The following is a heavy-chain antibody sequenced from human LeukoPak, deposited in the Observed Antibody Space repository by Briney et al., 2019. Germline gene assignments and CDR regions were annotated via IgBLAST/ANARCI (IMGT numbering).Heavy chain of an antibody. CDR2: INNSGGNT. Sequence: GGSLRLSCAASGFTLSTYGMSWVRQAPGKGLEWVSSINNSGGNTYYADSVKGRFTISRDNSKNTLYLQMNSLRAEDTAVYYCAKGASESGYCSSTSCLCNWFDPWGQGTLVTVSS. CDR3: AKGASESGYCSSTSCLCNWFDP. D-gene: IGHD2-2*01. CDR1: GFTLSTYG. J-gene: IGHJ5*02. V-gene: IGHV3-23*01.